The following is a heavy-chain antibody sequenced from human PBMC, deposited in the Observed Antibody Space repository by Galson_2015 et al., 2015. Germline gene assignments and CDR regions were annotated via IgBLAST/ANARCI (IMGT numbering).Heavy chain of an antibody. J-gene: IGHJ6*02. Sequence: SLRLSCAASGFTFDDYAMHWVRHAPGKGLEWVSGISRNSGSIGYADSVKGRFTISRDNAKNSLYLQMNSLRAEDTALYYCAKSLYRVHEADYYYGMDVWGQGTTLPVSS. V-gene: IGHV3-9*01. CDR2: ISRNSGSI. CDR3: AKSLYRVHEADYYYGMDV. D-gene: IGHD1-1*01. CDR1: GFTFDDYA.